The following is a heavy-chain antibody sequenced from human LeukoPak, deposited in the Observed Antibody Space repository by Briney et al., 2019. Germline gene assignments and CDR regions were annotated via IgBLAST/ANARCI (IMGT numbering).Heavy chain of an antibody. CDR3: AREYCSSTSCYAGLYYFDY. J-gene: IGHJ4*02. CDR1: GFTFSRYA. V-gene: IGHV3-7*01. Sequence: GGSLRLSCAASGFTFSRYAMSWVRQAPGKGLEWVANIKQDGSEKYYVDSVKGRFTISRDNAKNSLYLQMNSLRAEDTAVYYCAREYCSSTSCYAGLYYFDYWGQGTLVTVSS. CDR2: IKQDGSEK. D-gene: IGHD2-2*01.